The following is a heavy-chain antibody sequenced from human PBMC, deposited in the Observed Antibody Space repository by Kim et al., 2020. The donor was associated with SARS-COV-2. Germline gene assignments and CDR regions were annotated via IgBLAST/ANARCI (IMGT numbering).Heavy chain of an antibody. CDR3: ASRELLWFGEPITAHGMEV. D-gene: IGHD3-10*01. CDR2: ISSSGSTI. J-gene: IGHJ6*02. CDR1: GFTFSDYY. Sequence: GGSLRLSCAASGFTFSDYYMSWIRQAPGKGLEWVSYISSSGSTIYYADSVKGRFTISRDNAKNSLYLQMNSLRAEDTAVYYCASRELLWFGEPITAHGMEVWGQGTTVTVSS. V-gene: IGHV3-11*01.